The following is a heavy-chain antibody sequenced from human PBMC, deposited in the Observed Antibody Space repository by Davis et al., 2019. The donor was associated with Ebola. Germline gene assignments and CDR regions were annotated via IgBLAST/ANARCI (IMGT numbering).Heavy chain of an antibody. CDR2: IWYDGSNK. CDR3: AKEKTTVTTFWYFDL. D-gene: IGHD4-17*01. Sequence: GGSLRLSCAASGFTFSSYGMHWVRQAPGKGLEWVAVIWYDGSNKFYADSVQGRFTISRDNSKNTLYLQLNSLRAEDTAMYYCAKEKTTVTTFWYFDLWGRGTLVTVSS. V-gene: IGHV3-30*02. CDR1: GFTFSSYG. J-gene: IGHJ2*01.